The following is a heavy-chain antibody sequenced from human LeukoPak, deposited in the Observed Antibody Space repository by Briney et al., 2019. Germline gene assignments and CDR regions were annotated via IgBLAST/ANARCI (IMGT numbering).Heavy chain of an antibody. D-gene: IGHD4-23*01. J-gene: IGHJ3*02. Sequence: SVKVSCKASGGTFTRYSISWVRLAPGQGLEWMGGINPFFGTPDYARKFQGRLTISRDESTSTAYMELSTLRSEDTAVYFCARGGNSNASDMWGQGTLVTVSS. V-gene: IGHV1-69*05. CDR1: GGTFTRYS. CDR3: ARGGNSNASDM. CDR2: INPFFGTP.